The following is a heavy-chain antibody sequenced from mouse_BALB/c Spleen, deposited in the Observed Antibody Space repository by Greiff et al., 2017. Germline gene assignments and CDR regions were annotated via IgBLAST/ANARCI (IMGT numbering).Heavy chain of an antibody. D-gene: IGHD2-4*01. CDR1: GFSLTGYG. CDR2: IWGDGST. V-gene: IGHV2-6-7*01. J-gene: IGHJ3*01. Sequence: QVQLKESGPGLVAPSQSLSITCTVSGFSLTGYGVNWVRQTPGKGLEWLGMIWGDGSTDYNSALKSRLSISKDNSKSQVFLKMNSLQTDDTARYYCARRSTMITTGAWFAYWGQGTLVTVSA. CDR3: ARRSTMITTGAWFAY.